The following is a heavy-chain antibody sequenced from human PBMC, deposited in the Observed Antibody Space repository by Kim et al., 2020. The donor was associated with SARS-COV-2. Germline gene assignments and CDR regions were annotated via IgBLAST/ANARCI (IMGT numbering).Heavy chain of an antibody. CDR1: GGSISSSNW. D-gene: IGHD3-10*01. CDR3: ARGESGSGSWDPPFFDY. J-gene: IGHJ4*02. Sequence: SETLSLTCAVSGGSISSSNWWSWVRQPPGKGLEWIGEIYHSGSTNYNPSLKSRVTISVDKSKNQFSLKLSSVTAADTAVYYCARGESGSGSWDPPFFDYWGQGTLVTVSS. CDR2: IYHSGST. V-gene: IGHV4-4*02.